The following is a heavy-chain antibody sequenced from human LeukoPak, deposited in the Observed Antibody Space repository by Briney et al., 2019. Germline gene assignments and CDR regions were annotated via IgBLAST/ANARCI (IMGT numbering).Heavy chain of an antibody. Sequence: PSQTLSLICTVSGGSISSGGYYWSWIRQPPGKGLEWIGYIYHSGSTYYNPSLKSRVTISVDRSKNQFSLKLSSVTAADTAVYYCARVLPFGAHPDYWGQGTLVTVSS. J-gene: IGHJ4*02. D-gene: IGHD3-16*01. V-gene: IGHV4-30-2*01. CDR1: GGSISSGGYY. CDR2: IYHSGST. CDR3: ARVLPFGAHPDY.